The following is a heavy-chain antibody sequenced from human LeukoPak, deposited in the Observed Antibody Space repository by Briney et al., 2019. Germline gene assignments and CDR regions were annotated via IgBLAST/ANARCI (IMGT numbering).Heavy chain of an antibody. V-gene: IGHV3-74*01. CDR3: ARGPMVRGVKDYNYYMDV. Sequence: GGSLRLSCAASGFTFSSYWMHWVRQVPGKGLVWVSHINTDGTGTTYADSVKGRFTISRDNAKNTLYLQMNRLRAEDTAMYYCARGPMVRGVKDYNYYMDVWGKGTTVTVSS. J-gene: IGHJ6*03. CDR1: GFTFSSYW. D-gene: IGHD3-10*01. CDR2: INTDGTGT.